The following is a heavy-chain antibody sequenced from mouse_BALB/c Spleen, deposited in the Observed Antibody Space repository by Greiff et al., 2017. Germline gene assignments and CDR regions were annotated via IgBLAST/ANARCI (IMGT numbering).Heavy chain of an antibody. J-gene: IGHJ2*01. CDR2: IRLKSDNYAT. D-gene: IGHD1-1*01. Sequence: EVKVEESGGGLVQPGGSMKLSCVASGFTFSSYWMSWVRQSPEKGLEWVAEIRLKSDNYATHYAESVKGKFTISRDDSKSRLYLQMNSLRAEDTGIYYCSSRDYWGQGTTLTVSS. CDR3: SSRDY. V-gene: IGHV6-6*02. CDR1: GFTFSSYW.